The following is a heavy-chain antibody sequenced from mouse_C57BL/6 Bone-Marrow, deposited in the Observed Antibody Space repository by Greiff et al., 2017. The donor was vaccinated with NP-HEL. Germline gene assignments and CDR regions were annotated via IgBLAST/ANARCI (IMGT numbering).Heavy chain of an antibody. D-gene: IGHD1-1*01. Sequence: VKLVESGAELARPGASVKLSCKASGYTFTSYGISWVKQRTGQGLEWIGEIYPRSGNTYYNEKFKGKATLTADKSSSTAYMELRSLTSEDSAVYFCARTLIYYYGSSLDYWGQGTTLTVSS. CDR2: IYPRSGNT. CDR3: ARTLIYYYGSSLDY. J-gene: IGHJ2*01. V-gene: IGHV1-81*01. CDR1: GYTFTSYG.